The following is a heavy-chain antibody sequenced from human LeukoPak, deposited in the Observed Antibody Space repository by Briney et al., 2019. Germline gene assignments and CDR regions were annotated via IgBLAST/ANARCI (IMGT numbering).Heavy chain of an antibody. V-gene: IGHV1-46*01. CDR3: ARDRSGSYYGWFDP. J-gene: IGHJ5*02. Sequence: GASVKVSCKASGYRSTSYYMHWVRQAPGQGLEWMGIIDPSGDGTSYSPKFQGRVTMTRDTSTSTDYMELNSLSSEDTAVYYCARDRSGSYYGWFDPWGQGTLVTVSS. D-gene: IGHD1-26*01. CDR2: IDPSGDGT. CDR1: GYRSTSYY.